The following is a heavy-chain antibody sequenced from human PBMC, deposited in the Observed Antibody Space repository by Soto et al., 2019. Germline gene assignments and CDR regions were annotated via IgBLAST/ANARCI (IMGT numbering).Heavy chain of an antibody. J-gene: IGHJ4*02. D-gene: IGHD6-13*01. CDR3: ARDQVPGDRGPMSRISRAAAADDY. CDR2: IIPIFGTA. V-gene: IGHV1-69*01. CDR1: GGTFSSYA. Sequence: QVQLVQSGAEVKKPGSSVKVSCKASGGTFSSYAISWVRQAPGQGLEWMGGIIPIFGTANYAQKFQGRVTLTADESTSTAYMERRSLRSEDTAVYYCARDQVPGDRGPMSRISRAAAADDYWGQGTLVTVSS.